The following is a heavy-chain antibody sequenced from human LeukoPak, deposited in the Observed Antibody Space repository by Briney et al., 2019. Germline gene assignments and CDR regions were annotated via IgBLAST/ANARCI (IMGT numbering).Heavy chain of an antibody. V-gene: IGHV4-34*01. J-gene: IGHJ6*02. CDR1: GGSFSGYY. D-gene: IGHD3-10*01. CDR3: AREAPPPGVPSYYYGSGSYYNPPYGMDV. Sequence: SETLSLTCAVYGGSFSGYYWSWIRQPPGKGLEWIGEINHSGSTNYNPSLKSRVTISVDTSKNQFSLKLSSVTAADTAVYYCAREAPPPGVPSYYYGSGSYYNPPYGMDVWGQGTTVTVSS. CDR2: INHSGST.